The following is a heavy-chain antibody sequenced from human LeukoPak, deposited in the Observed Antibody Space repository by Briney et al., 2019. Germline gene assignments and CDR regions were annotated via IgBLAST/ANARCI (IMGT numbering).Heavy chain of an antibody. J-gene: IGHJ6*03. CDR3: ARARLRSSDHTVYYYYIDV. D-gene: IGHD3-16*01. Sequence: SVKVSCKASGGTFSSYAISWVRQAPGQGREWMGGIIPIFGTANYAQKFQGRVTITTDESTSTAYMELSSLRSEDTAVYYCARARLRSSDHTVYYYYIDVWGKGTTVTVSS. CDR2: IIPIFGTA. V-gene: IGHV1-69*05. CDR1: GGTFSSYA.